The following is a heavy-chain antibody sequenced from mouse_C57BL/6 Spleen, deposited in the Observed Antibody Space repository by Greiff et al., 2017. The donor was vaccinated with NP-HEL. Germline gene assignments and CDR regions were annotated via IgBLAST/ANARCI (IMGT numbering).Heavy chain of an antibody. V-gene: IGHV1-69*01. CDR1: GYTFTSYW. Sequence: VQLQQPGAELVMPGASVKLSCKASGYTFTSYWMHWVKQRPGQGLEWIGEIDPSDSYTNYNQKFKGKSTLTVDKSSSTAYMQLSSLTSEDSAVYYCARGPEYYFDYWGQGTTLTVSS. CDR2: IDPSDSYT. J-gene: IGHJ2*01. CDR3: ARGPEYYFDY.